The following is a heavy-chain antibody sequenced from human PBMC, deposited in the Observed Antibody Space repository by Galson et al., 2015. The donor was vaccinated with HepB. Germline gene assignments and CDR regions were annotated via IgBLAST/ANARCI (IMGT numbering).Heavy chain of an antibody. J-gene: IGHJ4*02. D-gene: IGHD3-22*01. Sequence: SLRLSCAASGFTFSSYSMNWVRQAPGKGLEWVSSISSSSSYIYYADSVKGRFTIPRDNAKNSLYLQMNSLRAEDTAVYYCARDLGDYYDSSGYLKPPVDYWGQGTLVTVSS. V-gene: IGHV3-21*01. CDR3: ARDLGDYYDSSGYLKPPVDY. CDR2: ISSSSSYI. CDR1: GFTFSSYS.